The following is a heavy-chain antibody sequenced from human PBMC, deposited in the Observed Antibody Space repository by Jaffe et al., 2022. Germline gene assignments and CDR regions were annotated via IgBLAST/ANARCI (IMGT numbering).Heavy chain of an antibody. D-gene: IGHD4-4*01. CDR3: ARVWTVTTSRGYYFDY. J-gene: IGHJ4*02. V-gene: IGHV1-3*01. CDR2: INAGNGNT. CDR1: GYTFTSYA. Sequence: QVQLVQSGAEVKKPGASVKVSCKASGYTFTSYAMHWVRQAPGQRLEWMGWINAGNGNTKYSQKFQGRVTITRDTSASTAYMELSSLRSEDTAVYYCARVWTVTTSRGYYFDYWGQGTLVTVSS.